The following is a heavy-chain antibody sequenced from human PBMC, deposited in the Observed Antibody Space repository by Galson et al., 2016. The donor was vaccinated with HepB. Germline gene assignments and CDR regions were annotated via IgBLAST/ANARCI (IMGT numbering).Heavy chain of an antibody. CDR2: ISGDGSRT. CDR1: GFTFSTYA. Sequence: SLRLSCAASGFTFSTYAMNWVRQAPGKGLVWVSRISGDGSRTSYADSVKGRFTISRDNAKNTLYLQMNSLRAEDTAVYYCARDLGSYQSLDYWGKGTLVT. J-gene: IGHJ4*02. CDR3: ARDLGSYQSLDY. D-gene: IGHD1-26*01. V-gene: IGHV3-74*01.